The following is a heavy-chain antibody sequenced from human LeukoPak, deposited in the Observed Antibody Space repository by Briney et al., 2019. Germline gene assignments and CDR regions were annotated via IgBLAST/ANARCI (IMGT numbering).Heavy chain of an antibody. D-gene: IGHD2-2*02. Sequence: ASVKVSCKASGYTFTSYGISWVRQAPGQRLEWMGWIRAYNGNTNYAQKLQGRVTMTTDTSTSTAYMELRSLRSDDTAVYYCARDCSSTSCYTVFDYWGQGTLVTVSS. CDR3: ARDCSSTSCYTVFDY. J-gene: IGHJ4*02. CDR1: GYTFTSYG. CDR2: IRAYNGNT. V-gene: IGHV1-18*01.